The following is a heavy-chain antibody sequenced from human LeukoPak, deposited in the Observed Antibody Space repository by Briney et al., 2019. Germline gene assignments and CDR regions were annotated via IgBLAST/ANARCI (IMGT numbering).Heavy chain of an antibody. V-gene: IGHV3-74*01. Sequence: GGSLRLSCAASGFTFSSYWMHWVRPTPGKGLVWVSRINSDGSSTSYADSVKGRFTISRDNAKNTLYLQMNSLRAEDTAVYYCARDGRVRIAVAGTFDYWGQGTLVTVSS. D-gene: IGHD6-19*01. J-gene: IGHJ4*02. CDR3: ARDGRVRIAVAGTFDY. CDR2: INSDGSST. CDR1: GFTFSSYW.